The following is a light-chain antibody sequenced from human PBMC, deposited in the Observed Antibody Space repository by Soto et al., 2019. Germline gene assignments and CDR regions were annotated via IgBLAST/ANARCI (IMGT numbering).Light chain of an antibody. CDR1: QSVSSSY. CDR3: QQYNDWPLT. CDR2: GAS. Sequence: EIVLTQSPGTLSLSPGERATLSCRASQSVSSSYLAWYQQKPGQAPRLLIYGASTRPTGIPARFSGSGSGTEFTLTISSLQSEDSAVYYCQQYNDWPLTFGGGTKVEIK. J-gene: IGKJ4*01. V-gene: IGKV3-20*01.